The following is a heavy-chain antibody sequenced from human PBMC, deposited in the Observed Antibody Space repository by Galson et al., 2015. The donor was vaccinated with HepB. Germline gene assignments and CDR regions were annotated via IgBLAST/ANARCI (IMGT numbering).Heavy chain of an antibody. CDR3: ARDRAVVGGGDWFDS. CDR1: GFTFAKYW. CDR2: IKEDGSEK. V-gene: IGHV3-7*01. Sequence: SLRLSCAASGFTFAKYWMTWVRQAPGKGLQWVANIKEDGSEKFYVDSVKGRFTISRDNAKNSLWLQMNSLRADDTAVYYRARDRAVVGGGDWFDSWGQGTLVTVSS. D-gene: IGHD2-2*01. J-gene: IGHJ5*01.